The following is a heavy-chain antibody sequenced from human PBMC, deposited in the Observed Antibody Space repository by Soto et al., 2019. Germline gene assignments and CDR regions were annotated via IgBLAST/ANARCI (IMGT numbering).Heavy chain of an antibody. V-gene: IGHV3-7*03. CDR2: IKQDGSEK. J-gene: IGHJ4*02. Sequence: EVQLVESGGGLVQPGGSLRLSCAASGFTFSSYWMSWVRQAPGKGLEWVANIKQDGSEKYYVDSVKGRFTISRDNAKNSLYLQMNSLRAEDTAVYYCARGTGGHTSLQPYFYWGQGTLVTVSS. D-gene: IGHD2-8*02. CDR1: GFTFSSYW. CDR3: ARGTGGHTSLQPYFY.